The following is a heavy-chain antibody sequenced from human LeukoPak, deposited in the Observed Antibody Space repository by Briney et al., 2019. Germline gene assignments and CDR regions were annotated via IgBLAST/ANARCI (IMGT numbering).Heavy chain of an antibody. V-gene: IGHV3-21*06. D-gene: IGHD3-16*01. CDR3: ARGYDYAFDY. Sequence: GGSLRLSCAASGFTFSSYSMNWVRQAPGKGLEWVSSISSSSYYIYYADSVKGRFTISRDNAKNSLYLQMNSLRAEDTAVYYCARGYDYAFDYWGQGTLVTVSS. CDR1: GFTFSSYS. CDR2: ISSSSYYI. J-gene: IGHJ4*02.